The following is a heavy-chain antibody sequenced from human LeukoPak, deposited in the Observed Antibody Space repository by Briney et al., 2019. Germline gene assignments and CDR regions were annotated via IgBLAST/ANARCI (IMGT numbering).Heavy chain of an antibody. CDR2: IYESGST. Sequence: SQTLSLTCAVSGGSNNSGGYSWSWIRQPPGKGLEWIGYIYESGSTYYNPSLKSRVTMSLDRSKRQISLKLSSVTAADTAVYYCARVGILTGYYDYWGQGTLVTVSS. D-gene: IGHD3-9*01. J-gene: IGHJ4*02. V-gene: IGHV4-30-2*01. CDR3: ARVGILTGYYDY. CDR1: GGSNNSGGYS.